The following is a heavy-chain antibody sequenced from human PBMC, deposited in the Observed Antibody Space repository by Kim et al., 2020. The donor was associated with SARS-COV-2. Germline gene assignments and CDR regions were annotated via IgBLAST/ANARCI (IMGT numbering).Heavy chain of an antibody. CDR3: ARVSSGWYEGY. CDR2: INSDGSST. V-gene: IGHV3-74*01. D-gene: IGHD6-19*01. CDR1: GFTFSSYW. Sequence: GGSLRLSCAASGFTFSSYWMHWVRQAPGKGLVWVSRINSDGSSTSYADSVKGRFTISRDNAKNTLYLQMNSLRAEDTAVYYCARVSSGWYEGYWGQGTLVTVSS. J-gene: IGHJ4*02.